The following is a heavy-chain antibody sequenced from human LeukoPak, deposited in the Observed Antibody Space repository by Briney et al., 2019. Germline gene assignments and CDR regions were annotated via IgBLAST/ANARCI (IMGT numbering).Heavy chain of an antibody. J-gene: IGHJ4*02. CDR1: GFTLSSYW. CDR2: INQDVSEI. CDR3: ARDPPGYSGYD. V-gene: IGHV3-7*01. Sequence: GGSLRLSCAASGFTLSSYWMSWVRQAPGKGLEWVANINQDVSEINYVDSVKGRFTISRDNGKNSLYLQMNSLRAEDTAVYYCARDPPGYSGYDWGQGTLVTVSS. D-gene: IGHD5-12*01.